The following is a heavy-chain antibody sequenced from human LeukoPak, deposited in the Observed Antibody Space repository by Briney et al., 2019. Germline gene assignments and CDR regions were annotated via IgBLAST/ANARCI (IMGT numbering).Heavy chain of an antibody. J-gene: IGHJ6*03. CDR1: GGSISSYY. V-gene: IGHV4-4*07. CDR2: IYTSGST. CDR3: ARDRYCSSTSCDLLLWFGELSETYYMDV. D-gene: IGHD3-10*01. Sequence: PSETLSLTCTVSGGSISSYYWSWIRQPAGKGLEWIGRIYTSGSTNYNPSLKSRVTMSVDTSKNQFSLKLSSVTAADTAVYYSARDRYCSSTSCDLLLWFGELSETYYMDVWGKGTTVTVSS.